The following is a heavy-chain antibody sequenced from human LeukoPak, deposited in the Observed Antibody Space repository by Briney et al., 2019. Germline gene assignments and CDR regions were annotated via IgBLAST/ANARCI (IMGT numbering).Heavy chain of an antibody. CDR1: GFTFSSYA. Sequence: GGSLRLSCAASGFTFSSYAMSWVRQAPGKGLEWVSGLSDSGFSTYYADSVKGRFTISRDNSKNTLYLQMNSLRAEDMAVFYCAKSLRAAADAFDYWGQGTLVTVSS. CDR3: AKSLRAAADAFDY. J-gene: IGHJ4*02. D-gene: IGHD6-13*01. V-gene: IGHV3-23*01. CDR2: LSDSGFST.